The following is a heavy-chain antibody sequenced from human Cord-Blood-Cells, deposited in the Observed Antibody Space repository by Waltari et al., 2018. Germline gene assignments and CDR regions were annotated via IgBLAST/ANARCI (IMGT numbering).Heavy chain of an antibody. CDR1: GGSISSSNW. CDR3: ARDPDYDYVWGSYRYWYFDL. Sequence: QVQLQESGPGLVKPSGTLSLTCAVSGGSISSSNWWSWVRQPPGKGLEWIGEIYHSGSTTYNPSLKSRVTISVDKSKNQFSLKLSSVTAADTAVYYCARDPDYDYVWGSYRYWYFDLWGRGTLVTVSS. V-gene: IGHV4-4*02. D-gene: IGHD3-16*02. J-gene: IGHJ2*01. CDR2: IYHSGST.